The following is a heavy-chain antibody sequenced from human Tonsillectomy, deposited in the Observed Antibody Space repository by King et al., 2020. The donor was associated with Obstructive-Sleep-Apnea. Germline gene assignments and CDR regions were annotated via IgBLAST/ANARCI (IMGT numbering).Heavy chain of an antibody. D-gene: IGHD3-22*01. J-gene: IGHJ4*02. V-gene: IGHV3-30*04. Sequence: VQLVESGGGVVQPGRSLRLSCAASGFTLASAMHWVRQAPGKGLEWVAVISFDGRNENYADSVRGRFTVSRDNSKNTLYLQMNSLRAEDTAVYYCARDRNNYYDSSGQIDYWGQGTPVTVSS. CDR1: GFTLASA. CDR2: ISFDGRNE. CDR3: ARDRNNYYDSSGQIDY.